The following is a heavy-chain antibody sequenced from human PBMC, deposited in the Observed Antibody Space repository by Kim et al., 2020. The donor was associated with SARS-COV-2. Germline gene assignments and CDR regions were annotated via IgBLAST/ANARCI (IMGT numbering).Heavy chain of an antibody. J-gene: IGHJ4*02. Sequence: DSGKGRFTIPRDNSKNTLYLQMNSLRAEDTAVYYCAKVHDFWSGYYNLDYWGQGTLVTVSS. CDR3: AKVHDFWSGYYNLDY. V-gene: IGHV3-23*01. D-gene: IGHD3-3*01.